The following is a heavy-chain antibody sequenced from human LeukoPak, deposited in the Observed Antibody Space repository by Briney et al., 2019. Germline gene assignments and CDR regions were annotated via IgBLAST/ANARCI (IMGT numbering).Heavy chain of an antibody. D-gene: IGHD1-1*01. CDR3: ARADNWNAFEY. Sequence: PSETLSLTCTVSGGSISSGGYFWSWIRQHPGKGLEWIGYISNSGSTSYNPSLKSRVTLSVDTSKNQFSLKLSSVTAADTAVCYCARADNWNAFEYWGQGTLVPVSS. CDR1: GGSISSGGYF. V-gene: IGHV4-31*03. CDR2: ISNSGST. J-gene: IGHJ4*02.